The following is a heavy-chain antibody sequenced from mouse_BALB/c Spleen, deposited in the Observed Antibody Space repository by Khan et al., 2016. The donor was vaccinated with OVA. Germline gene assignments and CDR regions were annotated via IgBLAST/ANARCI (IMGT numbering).Heavy chain of an antibody. CDR3: AKRNHGTLNAMDY. CDR1: GFSLTTYG. V-gene: IGHV2-3*01. D-gene: IGHD2-1*01. J-gene: IGHJ4*01. CDR2: ICGDGST. Sequence: QVQLKESGPGLVAPSQSLSITCNVSGFSLTTYGVSWVRQPPGKGLEWLGVICGDGSTNYHSALITRLTISTDNTKSHVFLKLNSLKTEDTGTYYCAKRNHGTLNAMDYWGQGTSVTVSS.